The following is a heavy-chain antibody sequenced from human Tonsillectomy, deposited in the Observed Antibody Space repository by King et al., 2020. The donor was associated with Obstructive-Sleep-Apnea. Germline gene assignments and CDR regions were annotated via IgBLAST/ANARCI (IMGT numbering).Heavy chain of an antibody. CDR2: INHSGST. D-gene: IGHD3-10*01. CDR3: ARFSYSDYGSGSLGS. CDR1: GGSFSGYY. J-gene: IGHJ4*02. V-gene: IGHV4-34*01. Sequence: VQLQQWGAGLLKPSETLSLTCAVYGGSFSGYYWSWIRQPPGKGLEWIGEINHSGSTNYNPPLKSRVTISVDTSKNQFSLNLSSVTAADTAVYYCARFSYSDYGSGSLGSWGQGTLVTVSS.